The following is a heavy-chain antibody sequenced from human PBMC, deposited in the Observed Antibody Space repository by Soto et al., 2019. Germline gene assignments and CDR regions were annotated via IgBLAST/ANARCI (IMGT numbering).Heavy chain of an antibody. CDR2: IYHSGST. D-gene: IGHD2-21*01. Sequence: QVQLQESGPGLVKPSGTLSLTCAVSGGSISSSNWWSWVRRPPGKGLEWIGEIYHSGSTNYNPSLKRPVTIPVDKSKNQFALKLSPVTAADTAVYYCARVSTVFSDMDVWGQGTTVTVSS. CDR3: ARVSTVFSDMDV. J-gene: IGHJ6*02. V-gene: IGHV4-4*02. CDR1: GGSISSSNW.